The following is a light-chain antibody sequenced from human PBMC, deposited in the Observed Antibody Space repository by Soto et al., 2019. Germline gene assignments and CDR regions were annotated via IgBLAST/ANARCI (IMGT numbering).Light chain of an antibody. CDR3: QQYGSSPLAWT. Sequence: EIVLTQSPGTLSLSPGERATLSCRASQSVSSSYLAWYQQKPGQAPRLLIYGASSRATGIPDRFSGSGSGTDFTLTISRLEPEDCAVYYCQQYGSSPLAWTFGNGTKVEIK. V-gene: IGKV3-20*01. CDR2: GAS. CDR1: QSVSSSY. J-gene: IGKJ1*01.